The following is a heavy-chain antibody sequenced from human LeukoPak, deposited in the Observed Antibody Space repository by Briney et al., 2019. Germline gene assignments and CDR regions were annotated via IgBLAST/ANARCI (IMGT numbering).Heavy chain of an antibody. J-gene: IGHJ1*01. Sequence: GGSLRLSCAASGFTFSSYSMNWVRQAPGKGLEWVSYISSSSTIYYADSVKGRLTISRDNAKNSLYLQMNSLRAEDTAVYYCARVRYSSGWQYFQHWGQGTLVTVSS. CDR1: GFTFSSYS. D-gene: IGHD6-19*01. V-gene: IGHV3-48*01. CDR3: ARVRYSSGWQYFQH. CDR2: ISSSSTI.